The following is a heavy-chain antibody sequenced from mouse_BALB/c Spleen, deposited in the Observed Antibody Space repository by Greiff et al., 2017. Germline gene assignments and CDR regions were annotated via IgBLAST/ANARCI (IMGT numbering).Heavy chain of an antibody. J-gene: IGHJ2*01. D-gene: IGHD1-2*01. CDR2: IDPYNGGT. CDR3: ARSGTTAFDY. CDR1: GYSFTGYN. Sequence: VQLQQSGPELGKPGASVKISCKASGYSFTGYNMYWVKQSHRKSLEWIGYIDPYNGGTSYNQKSKGKATLTVDKSSSTAYMHLNSLTSEDSAIYYCARSGTTAFDYWGQGTTLTVSS. V-gene: IGHV1S135*01.